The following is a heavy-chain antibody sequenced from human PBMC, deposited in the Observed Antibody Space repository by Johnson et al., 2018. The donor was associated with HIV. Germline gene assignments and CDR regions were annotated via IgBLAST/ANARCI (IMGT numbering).Heavy chain of an antibody. V-gene: IGHV3-13*01. D-gene: IGHD4-17*01. Sequence: VQLVESGGGLVQPGGSLRLSCAASGFTFSSYDMHWVRQATGKGLEWVSAIGTAGDTSYPGSGKGRFTISRENAKNSLYLQMNSLRAGDTAVYYCTRSSPRYGDYGSNAFDIWGQGTMVTVSS. CDR2: IGTAGDT. J-gene: IGHJ3*02. CDR1: GFTFSSYD. CDR3: TRSSPRYGDYGSNAFDI.